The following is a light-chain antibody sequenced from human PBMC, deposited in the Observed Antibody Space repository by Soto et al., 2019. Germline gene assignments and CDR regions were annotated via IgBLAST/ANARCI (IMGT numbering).Light chain of an antibody. CDR2: DNG. Sequence: QSVLTQPPSVSGAPGQRVTISCTGSSSNIGADCNVHWYEQLPGTAPKLLIYDNGNRPSGVPDRFCDSKSGNTASLTISGLQAEDEADYYCSSYTSSSTLYVFGTGTKVTVL. V-gene: IGLV1-40*01. CDR1: SSNIGADCN. CDR3: SSYTSSSTLYV. J-gene: IGLJ1*01.